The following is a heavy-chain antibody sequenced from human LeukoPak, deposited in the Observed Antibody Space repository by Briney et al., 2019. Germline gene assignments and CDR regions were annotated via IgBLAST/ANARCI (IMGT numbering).Heavy chain of an antibody. J-gene: IGHJ4*02. CDR1: GCTFSSYS. V-gene: IGHV3-48*01. CDR2: ISSSSSTI. CDR3: ARVYCSGGSCAQFDY. D-gene: IGHD2-15*01. Sequence: GGSLRLSCAASGCTFSSYSVNWVRQAPGKGLEWVSYISSSSSTISYADSVKGRFTISRDNAKNSLYLQMNSLRAEDTAVYYCARVYCSGGSCAQFDYWGQGTLVTVSS.